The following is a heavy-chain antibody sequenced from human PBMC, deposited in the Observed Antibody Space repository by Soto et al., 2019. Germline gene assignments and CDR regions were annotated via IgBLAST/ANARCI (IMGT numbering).Heavy chain of an antibody. CDR3: ARLRRGHQISSSWPTVSYYYYGMDV. CDR1: GGSISSYY. D-gene: IGHD6-13*01. CDR2: IYYSGST. V-gene: IGHV4-59*08. Sequence: PSETLSLTCTVSGGSISSYYWSWIRQPPGKGLEWIGYIYYSGSTNYNPSLKSRVTISVDTSKNQFSLKLSSVTAADTAVYYCARLRRGHQISSSWPTVSYYYYGMDVWGQGTTVTVSS. J-gene: IGHJ6*02.